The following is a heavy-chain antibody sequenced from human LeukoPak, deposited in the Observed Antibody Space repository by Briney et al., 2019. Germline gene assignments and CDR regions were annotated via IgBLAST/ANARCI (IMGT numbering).Heavy chain of an antibody. D-gene: IGHD2-15*01. CDR3: ARDHQYCSGGSCHFDY. J-gene: IGHJ4*02. V-gene: IGHV1-46*01. CDR2: INPSGGST. Sequence: ASVKVSCKASGYTFTSYYMHWVRQAPGQGLEWMGIINPSGGSTSHAQKFQGRVTMTRVTSTSTVYMELSSLRSEDTAVYYCARDHQYCSGGSCHFDYWGQGTLVTVSS. CDR1: GYTFTSYY.